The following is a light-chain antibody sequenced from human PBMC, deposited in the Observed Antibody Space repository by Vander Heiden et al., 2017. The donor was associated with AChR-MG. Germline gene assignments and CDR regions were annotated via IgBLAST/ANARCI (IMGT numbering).Light chain of an antibody. V-gene: IGKV1-9*01. CDR2: AAS. CDR3: LQLNSYPST. CDR1: QGINNY. J-gene: IGKJ5*01. Sequence: IQLTQSPSSLSASVGDRVTITCRASQGINNYLAWYQQGPGKAPKLLIYAASTLQSGVPSRFSGSGSGTDFTLTISSLQPEDFATYYCLQLNSYPSTFGPGTRLEIK.